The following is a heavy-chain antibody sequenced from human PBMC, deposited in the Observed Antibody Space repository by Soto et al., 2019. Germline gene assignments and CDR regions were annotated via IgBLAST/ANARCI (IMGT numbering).Heavy chain of an antibody. Sequence: SETLSLTCTVSGGSISSSSYYWGWIRQPPGKGLEWIGSIYYSGSTYYNPSLKSRVTISVDTSKNQFSLKLSSVTAADTAVYYFARLSIMVRGRIYYSYYGMDVWGKGTRVTFPS. D-gene: IGHD3-10*01. CDR2: IYYSGST. CDR3: ARLSIMVRGRIYYSYYGMDV. CDR1: GGSISSSSYY. V-gene: IGHV4-39*01. J-gene: IGHJ6*04.